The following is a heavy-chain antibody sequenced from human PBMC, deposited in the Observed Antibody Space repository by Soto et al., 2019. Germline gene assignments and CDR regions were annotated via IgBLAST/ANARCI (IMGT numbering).Heavy chain of an antibody. CDR2: IYHSGST. J-gene: IGHJ4*02. CDR3: ARDLITVAGPWGFDY. D-gene: IGHD6-19*01. CDR1: SGSISSSNW. Sequence: QVQLQESGPGLVKPSGTLSLTCAVSSGSISSSNWWSWVRQPPGKGLEWIGEIYHSGSTNYNPSLKGRVTISVDKSKTQFSLKLSSVTAADTAVYYCARDLITVAGPWGFDYWGQGTLVTVSS. V-gene: IGHV4-4*02.